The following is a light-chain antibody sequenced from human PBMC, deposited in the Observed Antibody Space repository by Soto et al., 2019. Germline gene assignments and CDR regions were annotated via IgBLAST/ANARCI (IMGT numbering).Light chain of an antibody. V-gene: IGKV1-39*01. CDR2: AAS. Sequence: DIQMTQSPSSLSASLGYRVTITCRASQSISSYLNWYQQKPGKAPKLLIYAASSLQSGVPSRFSGSGSGTDFTLTISSLQPEDFATYYCQQSYSTPPTFGQGTKVDI. CDR3: QQSYSTPPT. CDR1: QSISSY. J-gene: IGKJ1*01.